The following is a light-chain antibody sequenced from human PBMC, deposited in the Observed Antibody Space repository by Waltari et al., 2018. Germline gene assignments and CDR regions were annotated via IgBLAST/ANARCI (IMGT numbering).Light chain of an antibody. V-gene: IGKV6-21*01. CDR1: QSICSS. J-gene: IGKJ4*01. Sequence: ELVLTQFPAFQPVTPKDKVTITCPASQSICSSLHWYQQKPDQSPKLLIKYASQSFSGVPSRFSGSGSETDFTLTINSLEAEDAATYYCHQSSSLPITFGGGTKVEI. CDR3: HQSSSLPIT. CDR2: YAS.